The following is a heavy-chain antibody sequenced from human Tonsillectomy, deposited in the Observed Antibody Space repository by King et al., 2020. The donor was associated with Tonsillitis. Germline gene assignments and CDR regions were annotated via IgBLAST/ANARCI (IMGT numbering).Heavy chain of an antibody. CDR2: IWYDGSNK. D-gene: IGHD5-12*01. Sequence: VQLVESGGGVVQPGRSLRLSCAASGFTFSSFGMHWVRQAPGKGLEWVAVIWYDGSNKFYADSVKGRFTISRDNSKNTLYLQMNSLRAEDTALYYCARESGYSSYELLGALVYWGQGSLVTVSS. J-gene: IGHJ4*02. V-gene: IGHV3-33*08. CDR1: GFTFSSFG. CDR3: ARESGYSSYELLGALVY.